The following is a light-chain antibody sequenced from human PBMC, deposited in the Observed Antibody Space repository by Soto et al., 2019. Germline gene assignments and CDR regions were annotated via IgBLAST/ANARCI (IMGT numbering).Light chain of an antibody. CDR3: RQYYNWAPWT. CDR2: GAS. J-gene: IGKJ1*01. V-gene: IGKV3-15*01. CDR1: QSVSTN. Sequence: THSPTSLSFSPVERAPLSWSASQSVSTNLAWYQQKPGEAPRLLIYGASTRATDIPARFSGSGSGTEFTLTISSLESADFAVYYCRQYYNWAPWTFGQGTKVDIK.